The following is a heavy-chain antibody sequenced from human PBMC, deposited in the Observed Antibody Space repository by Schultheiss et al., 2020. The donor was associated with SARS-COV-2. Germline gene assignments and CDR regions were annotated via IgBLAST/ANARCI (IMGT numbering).Heavy chain of an antibody. D-gene: IGHD3-10*01. CDR2: ISYDGSNK. Sequence: GGSLRLSCAVSGFIFNNYAMSWVRQAPGKGLEWVAVISYDGSNKYYADSVKGRFTISRDNSKNTLYLQMNSLRAEDTAVYYCARDTGGFGGFGYWGQGTLVTVSS. V-gene: IGHV3-30-3*01. CDR3: ARDTGGFGGFGY. J-gene: IGHJ4*02. CDR1: GFIFNNYA.